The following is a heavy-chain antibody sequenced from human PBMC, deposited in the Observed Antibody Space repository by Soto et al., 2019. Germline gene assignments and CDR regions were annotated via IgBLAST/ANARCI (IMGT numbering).Heavy chain of an antibody. CDR3: AREGTTVTGYYGMDV. CDR1: GFTVSGND. J-gene: IGHJ6*01. V-gene: IGHV3-53*01. Sequence: SLRLSCAASGFTVSGNDISWVRQAPGNGLEWVSAIYSGGSTYYADSVKGRFTISRDNSKNTLYLQMNSLRAEDTAVYYCAREGTTVTGYYGMDVWGQGTTVTVSS. CDR2: IYSGGST. D-gene: IGHD4-4*01.